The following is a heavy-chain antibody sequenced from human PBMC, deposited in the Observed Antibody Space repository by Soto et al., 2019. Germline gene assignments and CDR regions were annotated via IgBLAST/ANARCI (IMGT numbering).Heavy chain of an antibody. V-gene: IGHV1-18*01. D-gene: IGHD2-2*01. CDR2: ISAYNGNT. Sequence: ASVKVSCKASGFTFTTYGISWVRQAPGQGLEWMGWISAYNGNTNYAQKLQGRVTMTTDTSTSTAYMELRSLRSDDTAVYYCAGRYGSSYPRKAFDIWGQGTMVTVSS. J-gene: IGHJ3*02. CDR3: AGRYGSSYPRKAFDI. CDR1: GFTFTTYG.